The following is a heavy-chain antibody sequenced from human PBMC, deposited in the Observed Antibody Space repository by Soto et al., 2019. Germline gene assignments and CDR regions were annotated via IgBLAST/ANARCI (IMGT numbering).Heavy chain of an antibody. CDR3: ARYLRRIAVAAWDAFDI. J-gene: IGHJ3*02. D-gene: IGHD6-19*01. V-gene: IGHV1-69*02. CDR2: IIPILGLA. Sequence: QVQLVQSGAEVKKPGSSVKVSCKASGGTFRSYTISWVRQAPGQGLEWMGRIIPILGLANYAQKFQGRVTITADKSTSTAYMELSSLRSEYTSVYYCARYLRRIAVAAWDAFDIWGQGTMVTVSS. CDR1: GGTFRSYT.